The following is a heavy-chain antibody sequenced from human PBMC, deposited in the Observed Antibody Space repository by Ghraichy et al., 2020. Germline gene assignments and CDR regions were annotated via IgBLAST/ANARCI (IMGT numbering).Heavy chain of an antibody. CDR3: ARAFGNYNAMDG. V-gene: IGHV4-59*01. Sequence: SETLSLTCTVSGASISSYDWSWIRQPPGSRLEWIGHIFSAGTPNYNPSLKRRLTVSFDTSKNQFSLKLSSGPAADKAVYYCARAFGNYNAMDGWGQGTTVTGS. CDR1: GASISSYD. D-gene: IGHD3-10*01. CDR2: IFSAGTP. J-gene: IGHJ6*02.